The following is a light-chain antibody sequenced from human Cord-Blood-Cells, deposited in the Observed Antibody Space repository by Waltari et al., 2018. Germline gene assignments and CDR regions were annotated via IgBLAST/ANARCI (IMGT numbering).Light chain of an antibody. CDR3: CSYAGSLYV. V-gene: IGLV2-11*01. CDR2: DVS. J-gene: IGLJ1*01. CDR1: SSDVGGYTS. Sequence: QSALTQPRSVSGSPVQSVTITSSGTSSDVGGYTSFSWYQQHPGKAPKLMIYDVSKRPSGVPDRFSGSKSGNTASLTISGLQAEDEADYYCCSYAGSLYVFGTGTKVTVL.